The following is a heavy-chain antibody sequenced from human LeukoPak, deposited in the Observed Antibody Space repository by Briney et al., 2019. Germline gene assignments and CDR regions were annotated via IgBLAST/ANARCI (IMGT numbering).Heavy chain of an antibody. CDR3: ARRSGGSSSSYYYYYMDV. J-gene: IGHJ6*03. CDR2: IYSGDSDT. CDR1: GYSFTSYW. V-gene: IGHV5-51*01. D-gene: IGHD6-6*01. Sequence: GESLKISCKGSGYSFTSYWIGWVRQMPGKGLGWMGIIYSGDSDTRYSPSFQGQVTISADKSISTAYLQWSSLKASDTAMYYCARRSGGSSSSYYYYYMDVWGKGTTVTVSS.